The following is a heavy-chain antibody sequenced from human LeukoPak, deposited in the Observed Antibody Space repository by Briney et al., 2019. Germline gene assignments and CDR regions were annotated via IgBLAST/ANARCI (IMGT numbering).Heavy chain of an antibody. CDR1: GFTFSSHW. D-gene: IGHD5-12*01. CDR3: AKDRGYSGYDYFGHFDY. V-gene: IGHV3-74*01. J-gene: IGHJ4*02. CDR2: INGDETST. Sequence: GGSLRLSCAASGFTFSSHWMHWARQAPGKGLVWVSRINGDETSTAYADSVKGRFTISRDNAKNTLYLQMNSLRAEDTAVYYCAKDRGYSGYDYFGHFDYWGQGTLVTVSS.